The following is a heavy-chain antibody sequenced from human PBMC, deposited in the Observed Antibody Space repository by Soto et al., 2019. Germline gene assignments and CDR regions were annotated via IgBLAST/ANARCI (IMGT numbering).Heavy chain of an antibody. V-gene: IGHV3-33*01. D-gene: IGHD3-9*01. CDR2: IWYDGSNK. CDR3: ARDSGGYDILTGYTYYYYGMDV. CDR1: GFTFSSYG. Sequence: GGSLRLSCAASGFTFSSYGMHWVRQAPGKGLEWVAVIWYDGSNKYYADSVKGRFTISRDNSKNTLYLQMNSLRAEDTAVYYCARDSGGYDILTGYTYYYYGMDVWGQGTTVTVSS. J-gene: IGHJ6*02.